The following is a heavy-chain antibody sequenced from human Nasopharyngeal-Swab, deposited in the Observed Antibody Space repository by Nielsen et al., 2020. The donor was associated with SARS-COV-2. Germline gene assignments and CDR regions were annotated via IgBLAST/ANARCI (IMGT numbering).Heavy chain of an antibody. CDR1: GFTFSSYS. CDR3: ARINRPYYDFWSGLTPPGIGYYYYYGMDV. CDR2: LSSSSSYI. Sequence: GESLKISCAASGFTFSSYSMNWVRQAPGKGLEWVSSLSSSSSYIYYADSVKGRFTISRDNAKNSLYLKMNSLRAEDTAVYYCARINRPYYDFWSGLTPPGIGYYYYYGMDVWGQGTTVTVSS. V-gene: IGHV3-21*01. D-gene: IGHD3-3*01. J-gene: IGHJ6*02.